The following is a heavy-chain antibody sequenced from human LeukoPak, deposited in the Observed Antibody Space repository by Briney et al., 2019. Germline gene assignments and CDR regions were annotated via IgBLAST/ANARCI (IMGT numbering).Heavy chain of an antibody. Sequence: SETLSLTCTVSGGSISSYYWSWIRQPAGKRLEWIGRIYISGSTNYNPSLKSRVTMSVDTSKNQFSLKLTSVTAADTAVCYCGRVGATKSDYYGMDVWGPGTTVSVSS. CDR3: GRVGATKSDYYGMDV. CDR1: GGSISSYY. CDR2: IYISGST. J-gene: IGHJ6*02. V-gene: IGHV4-4*07. D-gene: IGHD1-26*01.